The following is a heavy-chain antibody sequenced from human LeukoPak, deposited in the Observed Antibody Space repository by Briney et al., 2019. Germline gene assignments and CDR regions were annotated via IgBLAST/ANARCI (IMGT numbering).Heavy chain of an antibody. CDR1: GGSISSSSYY. J-gene: IGHJ4*02. V-gene: IGHV4-39*01. CDR2: IYYSGST. D-gene: IGHD1-26*01. CDR3: ARINSGSYFAAQYYFDY. Sequence: SETLSLTCTVSGGSISSSSYYWGWIRQPPGKGLEWIGSIYYSGSTYYNPSLKSRVTISVDTSKNQFSLKLSSVTAADTAVYYCARINSGSYFAAQYYFDYWGQGTLVTVSS.